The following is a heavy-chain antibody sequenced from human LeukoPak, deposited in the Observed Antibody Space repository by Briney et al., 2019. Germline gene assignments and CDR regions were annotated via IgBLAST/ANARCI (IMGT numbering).Heavy chain of an antibody. CDR3: ARNMNAFDI. Sequence: PSKTLSLTCTVSGGSISSGSYYWSWIRQPAGKGLEWIGRIYTSGSTSYNPSLKSRVTISVDASKNQFSLKLSSVTAADTAVYYCARNMNAFDIWGRGTMVTVSS. V-gene: IGHV4-61*02. CDR2: IYTSGST. J-gene: IGHJ3*02. CDR1: GGSISSGSYY.